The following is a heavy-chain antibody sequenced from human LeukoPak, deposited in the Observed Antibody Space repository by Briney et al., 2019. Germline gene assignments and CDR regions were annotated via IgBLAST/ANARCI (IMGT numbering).Heavy chain of an antibody. CDR3: ARSGGSFFDF. CDR2: IKQDGSEK. CDR1: GFTFSAYW. Sequence: PGGSLRLSCAASGFTFSAYWMNWVRQAPGKGLEWVANIKQDGSEKYYVDSVKGRFTISRDNAQNSLHLQMNSLRAEDTAVYYCARSGGSFFDFWGQGTLVTVSS. J-gene: IGHJ4*02. V-gene: IGHV3-7*01.